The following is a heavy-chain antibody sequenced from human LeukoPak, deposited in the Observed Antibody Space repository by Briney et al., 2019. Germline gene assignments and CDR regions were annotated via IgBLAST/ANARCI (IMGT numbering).Heavy chain of an antibody. CDR1: GYTFTSYD. CDR3: ARDLEGGYCSGGSCYGYFDY. J-gene: IGHJ4*02. D-gene: IGHD2-15*01. Sequence: ASVKVSCKASGYTFTSYDINWVRQATGQGLEWMGWMNPNSGNTGYAQKFQGRVTITRNTSISTAYMELSSLRSEDTAVYYCARDLEGGYCSGGSCYGYFDYWGQGTLVTVSS. V-gene: IGHV1-8*03. CDR2: MNPNSGNT.